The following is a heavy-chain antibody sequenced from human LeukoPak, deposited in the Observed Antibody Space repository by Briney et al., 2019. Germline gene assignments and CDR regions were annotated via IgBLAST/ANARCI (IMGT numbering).Heavy chain of an antibody. CDR3: ARAPIAAAGYFDY. CDR2: IYYSGST. J-gene: IGHJ4*02. Sequence: SGTLSLTCTVSGGSISSSSYYWGWIRQPPGKGLEWIGSIYYSGSTYYNPSLKSRVTISVDTSKNQFSLKLSSVTAADTAVYYCARAPIAAAGYFDYWGQGTLVTVSS. CDR1: GGSISSSSYY. D-gene: IGHD6-13*01. V-gene: IGHV4-39*01.